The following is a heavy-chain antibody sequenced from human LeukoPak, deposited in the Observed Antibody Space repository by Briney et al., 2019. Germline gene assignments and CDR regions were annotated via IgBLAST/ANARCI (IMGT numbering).Heavy chain of an antibody. CDR2: ICYSAST. CDR1: GGSISSSSCY. D-gene: IGHD3-10*01. J-gene: IGHJ6*03. V-gene: IGHV4-39*06. CDR3: ARGGGRLWFGQLLPPTAFSYYLDV. Sequence: SETLSLTCTVSGGSISSSSCYWGWMRQPPGKGRVWVGSICYSASTYYNPSLTSRVTISVDTSKNQFPLKLSPVTAADPAVYYCARGGGRLWFGQLLPPTAFSYYLDVWGKGTTVTISS.